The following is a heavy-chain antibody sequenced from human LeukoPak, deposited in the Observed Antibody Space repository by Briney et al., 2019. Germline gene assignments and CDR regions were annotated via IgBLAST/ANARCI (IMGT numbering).Heavy chain of an antibody. J-gene: IGHJ4*02. CDR2: IHHSGST. Sequence: SETLSLTCAVSGYSISSGYYWGWIRQPPGQGLEWIGSIHHSGSTYYNPSLKSRVTISVDTSKNQFSLKLSSVTAADTAVYYCARDQRGYYGSGSPFDYWGQGTLVTVSS. CDR3: ARDQRGYYGSGSPFDY. V-gene: IGHV4-38-2*02. CDR1: GYSISSGYY. D-gene: IGHD3-10*01.